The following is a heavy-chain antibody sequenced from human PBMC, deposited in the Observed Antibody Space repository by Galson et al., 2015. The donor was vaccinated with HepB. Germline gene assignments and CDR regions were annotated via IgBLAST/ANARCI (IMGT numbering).Heavy chain of an antibody. CDR1: GFTFSNAW. CDR3: TTGPRLFGPGDY. Sequence: SLRLSCAASGFTFSNAWMSWVRQAPGKGLEWVGRIKSKTDGGTTDYAAPVKGRFTISRDDSKNTLYLQMNSLKTEDTAVYYCTTGPRLFGPGDYWGQGTLVTVSS. CDR2: IKSKTDGGTT. D-gene: IGHD3-22*01. V-gene: IGHV3-15*01. J-gene: IGHJ4*02.